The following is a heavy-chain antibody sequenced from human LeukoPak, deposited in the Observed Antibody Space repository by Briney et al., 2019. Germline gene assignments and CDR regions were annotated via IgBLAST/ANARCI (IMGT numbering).Heavy chain of an antibody. CDR3: TTGSQYDILTGFYISE. J-gene: IGHJ4*02. Sequence: GGSLRLSCAASGFTFSYAWMTWVRQAPGMGLEWVGRIKSKTDGGTTDYAAPVKGRFGISRDDSKNTLYLQMDSLKTEDTAVYYCTTGSQYDILTGFYISEWGRGTLVTVSS. CDR2: IKSKTDGGTT. CDR1: GFTFSYAW. V-gene: IGHV3-15*01. D-gene: IGHD3-9*01.